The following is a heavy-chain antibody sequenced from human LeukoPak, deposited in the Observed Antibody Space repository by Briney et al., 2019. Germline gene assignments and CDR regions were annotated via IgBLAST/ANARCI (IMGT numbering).Heavy chain of an antibody. Sequence: PGGSLRLSCAASGFTFSSYSMNWVHQAPGKGLEWVSSISSSSSYIYYADSVKGRFTISRDNAKNSLYLQMNSLRAEDTAVYYCARDAGIYKTYWWPTRGHWFDPWGQGTLVTVSS. V-gene: IGHV3-21*01. J-gene: IGHJ5*02. D-gene: IGHD2-8*02. CDR1: GFTFSSYS. CDR2: ISSSSSYI. CDR3: ARDAGIYKTYWWPTRGHWFDP.